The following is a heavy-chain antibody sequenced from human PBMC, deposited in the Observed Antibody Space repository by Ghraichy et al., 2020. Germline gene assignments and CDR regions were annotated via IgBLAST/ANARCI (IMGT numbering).Heavy chain of an antibody. CDR3: ARRYYYDSSGYQ. CDR1: GGSISSSIYY. V-gene: IGHV4-39*01. D-gene: IGHD3-22*01. CDR2: IYYSGST. Sequence: SETLSLTCTVSGGSISSSIYYWGWIRQPPGKGLEWIGSIYYSGSTYYNPSLKSRVTISVDTSKNQFSLKLSSVTAADTAVYYCARRYYYDSSGYQWGQGTLVTVSS. J-gene: IGHJ4*02.